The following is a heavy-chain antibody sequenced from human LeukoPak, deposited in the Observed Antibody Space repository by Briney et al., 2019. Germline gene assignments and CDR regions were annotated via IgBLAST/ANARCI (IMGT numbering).Heavy chain of an antibody. V-gene: IGHV4-34*01. Sequence: SETLSLTCAVYGGSSSVSSWSGIRQPPGKGLEWIGEINHSGSTNYNPSLKSRVTISVDTSKNQFSLKLSSVTAADTAVYYCASWEVPAANDAFDIWGQGTMVTVSS. CDR2: INHSGST. J-gene: IGHJ3*02. CDR1: GGSSSVSS. CDR3: ASWEVPAANDAFDI. D-gene: IGHD2-2*01.